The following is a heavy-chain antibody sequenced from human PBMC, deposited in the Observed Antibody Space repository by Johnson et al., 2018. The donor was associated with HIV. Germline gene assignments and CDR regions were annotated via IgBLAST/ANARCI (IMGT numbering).Heavy chain of an antibody. Sequence: QVQLVESGGGVVQPGRSLRLSCAASGFTFSSYAMHWVRQAPGKGLEWVAVIYSGGSTYYADSVKGRFTISRDNSKNTLYLQMGSLRAEDMAVYYCARDYYDSSGHDAFDIWGQGTMVTVSS. CDR3: ARDYYDSSGHDAFDI. J-gene: IGHJ3*02. CDR1: GFTFSSYA. CDR2: IYSGGST. D-gene: IGHD3-22*01. V-gene: IGHV3-30*14.